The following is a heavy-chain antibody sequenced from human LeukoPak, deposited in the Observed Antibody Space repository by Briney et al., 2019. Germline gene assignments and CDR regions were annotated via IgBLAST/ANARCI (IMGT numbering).Heavy chain of an antibody. CDR1: GFTFSSYS. CDR2: ISSSSGYT. Sequence: GGSLRLSCAASGFTFSSYSMIWVRQAPGKGLEWASTISSSSGYTYYAESAKGRFTISRDNSKNTLYLQMNSLRAEDTAVYYCAKVIGRFGDYLRGDAFDIWGQGTMVTVSS. J-gene: IGHJ3*02. V-gene: IGHV3-21*01. D-gene: IGHD3-10*01. CDR3: AKVIGRFGDYLRGDAFDI.